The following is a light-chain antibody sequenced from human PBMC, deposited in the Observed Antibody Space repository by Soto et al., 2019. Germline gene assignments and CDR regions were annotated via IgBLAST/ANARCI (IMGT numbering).Light chain of an antibody. CDR3: SSYAGNSNYV. Sequence: QSFLTQPPSASGSPGQSVTISCTGTSSDVGGHNYVSWYQQHPGKAPKLLIYEVSKRPSGVPDRFSGSKSGSTASLTVSGLQAEDEADYYCSSYAGNSNYVFGTGTKVTVL. CDR1: SSDVGGHNY. CDR2: EVS. V-gene: IGLV2-8*01. J-gene: IGLJ1*01.